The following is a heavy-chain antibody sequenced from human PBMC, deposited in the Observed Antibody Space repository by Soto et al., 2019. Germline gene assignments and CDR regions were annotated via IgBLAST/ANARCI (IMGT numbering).Heavy chain of an antibody. V-gene: IGHV1-8*01. D-gene: IGHD4-17*01. J-gene: IGHJ6*02. CDR1: GYTFTSYD. CDR2: MNPNSGNT. Sequence: ASVKVSCKASGYTFTSYDINWVRQATGQGLEWMGWMNPNSGNTGYAQKFQGRVTMTRNTSISTAYMELSSLRSEDTAAYYCARDYGVPGENYYYYGMDVWGQGTTVTVSS. CDR3: ARDYGVPGENYYYYGMDV.